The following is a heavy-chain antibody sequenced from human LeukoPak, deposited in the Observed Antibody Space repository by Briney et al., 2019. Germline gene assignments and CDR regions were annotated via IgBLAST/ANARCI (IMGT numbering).Heavy chain of an antibody. V-gene: IGHV3-21*01. CDR1: GFTFSSYG. J-gene: IGHJ4*02. Sequence: PGGSLRLSCAASGFTFSSYGMHWVRQAPGKGLEWVSSISSSSSYIYYADSVKGRFTISRDNARNSLYLQMNSLRAEDTAVYYCARDRNTARSDYWGQGTLVTVSS. D-gene: IGHD5-18*01. CDR3: ARDRNTARSDY. CDR2: ISSSSSYI.